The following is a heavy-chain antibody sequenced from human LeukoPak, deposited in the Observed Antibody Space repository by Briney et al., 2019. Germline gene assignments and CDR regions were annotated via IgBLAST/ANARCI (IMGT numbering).Heavy chain of an antibody. Sequence: ASVNVSCKASGYTFTSYGISWVRQAPGQGLEWMGWISAYNGNTNYAQNLQGRVTMTTDTSTSTAYMELRSLRSDDTAVYYCARVIAVAGIFAFDIWGQGTMVTVSS. J-gene: IGHJ3*02. D-gene: IGHD6-19*01. CDR3: ARVIAVAGIFAFDI. V-gene: IGHV1-18*04. CDR1: GYTFTSYG. CDR2: ISAYNGNT.